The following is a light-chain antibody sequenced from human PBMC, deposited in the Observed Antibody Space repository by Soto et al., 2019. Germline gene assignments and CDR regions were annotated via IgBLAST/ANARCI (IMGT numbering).Light chain of an antibody. CDR2: SNN. CDR3: AAWDDNLNGWV. CDR1: STNIGSNT. V-gene: IGLV1-44*01. J-gene: IGLJ3*02. Sequence: QSVLTQPPSASGTPGQRVTISCSGSSTNIGSNTVNWYQQFPGTAPKPLIYSNNQRSSGVPDRFSGSKSGTSASLAISALQSEDEADYYCAAWDDNLNGWVFGGGTKLTVL.